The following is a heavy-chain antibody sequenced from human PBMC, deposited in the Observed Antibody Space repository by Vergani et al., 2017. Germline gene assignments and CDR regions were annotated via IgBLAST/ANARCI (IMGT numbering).Heavy chain of an antibody. CDR3: AKDPSPSRYSSGWYYYYYGMDV. J-gene: IGHJ6*02. CDR1: GFTFSSYG. D-gene: IGHD6-19*01. Sequence: QVQLVESGGGVVQPGRSLRLSCAASGFTFSSYGMHWVRQAPGKGLEGVAVISYDGSNKYYADSVKGRFTISRDNSKNTLYLQMNSLRAEDTAVYYCAKDPSPSRYSSGWYYYYYGMDVWGQGTTVTVSS. CDR2: ISYDGSNK. V-gene: IGHV3-30*18.